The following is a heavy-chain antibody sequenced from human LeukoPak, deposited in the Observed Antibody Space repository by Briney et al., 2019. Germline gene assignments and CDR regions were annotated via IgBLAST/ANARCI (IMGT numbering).Heavy chain of an antibody. J-gene: IGHJ3*02. D-gene: IGHD3-16*01. CDR3: ARSVHDGAFDI. CDR2: IYSGGST. CDR1: GLTVSSNY. V-gene: IGHV3-53*01. Sequence: PGGSLRLSCAASGLTVSSNYMSWVRQAPGKGLEWVSVIYSGGSTYYADSVKGRFTISRDTSKNTLYIQMNSLRAEDTAVYHCARSVHDGAFDIWGQETMVTVSS.